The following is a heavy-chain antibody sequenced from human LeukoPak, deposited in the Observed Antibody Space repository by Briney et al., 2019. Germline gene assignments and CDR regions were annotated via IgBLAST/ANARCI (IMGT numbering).Heavy chain of an antibody. Sequence: GGSLRLSCAASGFTFSSHGMSWVRQAPGKGLEWVSTISGSGDYTYYADSVKGRFTISRDNSKNTLYLQMNSLRAEDTAVYYCAKDPSDYGDYVNYFQHWGQGTLVTVSS. CDR2: ISGSGDYT. D-gene: IGHD4-17*01. CDR3: AKDPSDYGDYVNYFQH. J-gene: IGHJ1*01. CDR1: GFTFSSHG. V-gene: IGHV3-23*01.